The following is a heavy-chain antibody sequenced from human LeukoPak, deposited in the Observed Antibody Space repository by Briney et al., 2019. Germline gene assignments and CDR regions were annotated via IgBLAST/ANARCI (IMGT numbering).Heavy chain of an antibody. CDR1: GLTVSTNY. CDR3: ARYSSSPY. CDR2: IDSAGNT. Sequence: PGGSLRLSCAASGLTVSTNYMTWVRQAPGGGLEWVSLIDSAGNTYYADSVKGRFTISRDNSKNTLYLQMNTLRVEDTAVFYCARYSSSPYWGQGTLVTVSS. D-gene: IGHD6-6*01. J-gene: IGHJ4*02. V-gene: IGHV3-66*01.